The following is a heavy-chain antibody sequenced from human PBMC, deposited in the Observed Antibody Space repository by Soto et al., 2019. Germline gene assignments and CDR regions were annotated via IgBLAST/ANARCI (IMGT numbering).Heavy chain of an antibody. Sequence: SETLSLTCTVSGGSISSSSYYWGWIRQPPGKGLEWIGSIYYSGSTYYNPSLKSRVTISVDTSKNQFSLKLSSVTAADTAVYYCARVIFGVVTSYYFDYWGQGTLVTVSS. D-gene: IGHD3-3*01. V-gene: IGHV4-39*01. CDR1: GGSISSSSYY. CDR2: IYYSGST. CDR3: ARVIFGVVTSYYFDY. J-gene: IGHJ4*02.